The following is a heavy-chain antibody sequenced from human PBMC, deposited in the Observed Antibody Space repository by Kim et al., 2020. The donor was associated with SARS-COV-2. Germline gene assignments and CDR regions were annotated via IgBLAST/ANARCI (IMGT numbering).Heavy chain of an antibody. CDR3: AREQPTF. CDR1: GFTVSSSY. J-gene: IGHJ6*02. Sequence: GGSLRLSCAASGFTVSSSYMSWVRQAPGKGLEWVSVIYSGGSTYYAHSVEGRFTISRDNSKNTVYLQMNSLRPEDTAVYYCAREQPTFWGQGTTVTVSS. D-gene: IGHD6-13*01. V-gene: IGHV3-66*02. CDR2: IYSGGST.